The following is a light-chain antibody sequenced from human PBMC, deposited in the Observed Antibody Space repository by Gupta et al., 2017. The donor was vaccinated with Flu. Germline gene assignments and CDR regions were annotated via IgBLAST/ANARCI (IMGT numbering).Light chain of an antibody. CDR2: GAS. Sequence: EIVMTQSPATLSVSPGETATLSCRASQSISNNLAWYQLKPGQAPRLLIYGASTRATGIPVRFSGSGSGTEFTLTITSLQSEDFAVYYCQRYNNWATFGGGTKVEIK. J-gene: IGKJ4*01. CDR1: QSISNN. CDR3: QRYNNWAT. V-gene: IGKV3D-15*01.